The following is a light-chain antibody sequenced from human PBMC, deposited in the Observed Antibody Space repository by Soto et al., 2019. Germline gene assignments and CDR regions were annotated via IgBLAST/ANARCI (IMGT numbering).Light chain of an antibody. V-gene: IGLV2-8*01. CDR1: SSDIGVYNY. CDR3: NSYAGSNNLYV. Sequence: QSVLTQPPSASGSPGQSVTISCTGTSSDIGVYNYVSWYQQHPGKAPKLMIYEVSKRPLGVPDRFSGSKSGNTASLTVSGLQAEDEADYYCNSYAGSNNLYVFGTGTKGTVL. J-gene: IGLJ1*01. CDR2: EVS.